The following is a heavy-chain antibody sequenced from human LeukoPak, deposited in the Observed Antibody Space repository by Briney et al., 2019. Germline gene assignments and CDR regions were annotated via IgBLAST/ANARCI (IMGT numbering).Heavy chain of an antibody. D-gene: IGHD3-16*01. J-gene: IGHJ4*02. V-gene: IGHV4-30-4*01. Sequence: SQTLSLTCTVSGVSISSGDYYWSWIRQPPGKGLEWIGNIYYSGSTYYNPSLKSRVTISVDTSKNQFSLELCSVTAADTAVYYCARVGPGVWFDYWGQGTLVTVSS. CDR2: IYYSGST. CDR3: ARVGPGVWFDY. CDR1: GVSISSGDYY.